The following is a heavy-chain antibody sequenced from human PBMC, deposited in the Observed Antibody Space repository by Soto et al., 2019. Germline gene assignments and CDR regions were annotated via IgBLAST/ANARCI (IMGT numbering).Heavy chain of an antibody. J-gene: IGHJ3*02. CDR2: ISNRGDT. CDR1: GFIVSDTY. Sequence: EVQLVESGGGLVQPGGSLRLSCTASGFIVSDTYVNWVRQAPGKGLEWASVISNRGDTHYADSVRGRFSLSRDLSDNTLQLQINNLRVEDTAVYYCAREPRYCRGGSCAITGDAYDIWGQGTMVTVSS. CDR3: AREPRYCRGGSCAITGDAYDI. V-gene: IGHV3-66*01. D-gene: IGHD2-15*01.